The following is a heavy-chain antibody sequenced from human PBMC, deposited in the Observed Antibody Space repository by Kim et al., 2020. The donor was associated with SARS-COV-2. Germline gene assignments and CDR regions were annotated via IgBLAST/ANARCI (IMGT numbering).Heavy chain of an antibody. Sequence: SETLSLTCTVYGGSISSSSYYWGWIRQPPGKGLEWIGSLYYSGCTYYNPTLKIRVTISVDTSKNQFSLKLSSVTAADTAVYYCARQRGRWLQHHIDYWGQGTPVSVSS. CDR2: LYYSGCT. J-gene: IGHJ4*02. D-gene: IGHD5-12*01. CDR1: GGSISSSSYY. V-gene: IGHV4-39*01. CDR3: ARQRGRWLQHHIDY.